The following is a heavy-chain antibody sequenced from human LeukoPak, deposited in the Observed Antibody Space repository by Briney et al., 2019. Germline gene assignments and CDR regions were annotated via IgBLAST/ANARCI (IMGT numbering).Heavy chain of an antibody. CDR1: GGSISSYY. CDR3: AKTVTTGWNYYYGMGV. J-gene: IGHJ6*02. CDR2: IYYSGST. V-gene: IGHV4-59*01. Sequence: PSETLSLTCTVSGGSISSYYWSWIRQPPGKGLEWIGYIYYSGSTNYNPSLKSRVTISVDTSKNQFSLKLSSVTAADTAVYYCAKTVTTGWNYYYGMGVWGQGTTVTVSS. D-gene: IGHD4-17*01.